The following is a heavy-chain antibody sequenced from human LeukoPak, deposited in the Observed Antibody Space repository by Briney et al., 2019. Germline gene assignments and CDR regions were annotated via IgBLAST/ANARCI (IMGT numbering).Heavy chain of an antibody. CDR2: ISGSGDST. V-gene: IGHV3-23*01. D-gene: IGHD3-22*01. CDR1: GFTFSSYA. J-gene: IGHJ4*02. Sequence: GGSLRLSCAASGFTFSSYAMSWVRQAPGKGLEWVSAISGSGDSTYYGDSVKGRFTVSRDNSKNTLYLQMNSLRAEDTAVYYCAKGPIYYYDSSGYGAFDYWGQGTLVTVSS. CDR3: AKGPIYYYDSSGYGAFDY.